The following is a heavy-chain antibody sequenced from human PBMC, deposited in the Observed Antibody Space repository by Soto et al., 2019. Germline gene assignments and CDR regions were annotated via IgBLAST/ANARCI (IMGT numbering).Heavy chain of an antibody. Sequence: ASVKVSCKASGYTFTSYGISWVRQAPGQGLEWMGWISAYNGNTNYAQKLQGRVTMTTDTSTSTAYMELRSLRSDDTAVYYCARGIIVVVPAAIRGHYGMDVWGQGTTVTVSS. CDR2: ISAYNGNT. J-gene: IGHJ6*02. CDR3: ARGIIVVVPAAIRGHYGMDV. D-gene: IGHD2-2*02. V-gene: IGHV1-18*04. CDR1: GYTFTSYG.